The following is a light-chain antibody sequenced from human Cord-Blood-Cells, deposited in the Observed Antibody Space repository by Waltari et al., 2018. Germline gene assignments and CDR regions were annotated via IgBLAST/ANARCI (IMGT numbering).Light chain of an antibody. CDR3: NSRDSSGNHVV. CDR1: ILRRNC. V-gene: IGLV3-19*01. Sequence: SSELTPDPAASLALGQRVRMTCQGDILRRNCPFWYQQKPGQAPVLVIYGKNNRPSGIPDRFSGSSSGNTASLTITGAQAEDEADYYCNSRDSSGNHVVFGGGTKLTVL. J-gene: IGLJ2*01. CDR2: GKN.